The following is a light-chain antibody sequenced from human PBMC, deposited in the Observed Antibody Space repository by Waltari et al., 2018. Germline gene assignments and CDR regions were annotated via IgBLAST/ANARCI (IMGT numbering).Light chain of an antibody. CDR2: DVT. J-gene: IGLJ2*01. V-gene: IGLV2-11*01. CDR3: CSYAGSYTHVV. Sequence: QSALTQPRPVSGSPGQSVTIPCTGPRSYVGRYAYVPWYQHHPGKAPKLMICDVTKRPSGVPDRFSGSKSGNTASLTISGLQAEDEADYYCCSYAGSYTHVVFGGGTKLTVL. CDR1: RSYVGRYAY.